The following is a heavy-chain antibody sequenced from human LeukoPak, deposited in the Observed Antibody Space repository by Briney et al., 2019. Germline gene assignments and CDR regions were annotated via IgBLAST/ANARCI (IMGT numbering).Heavy chain of an antibody. CDR2: INQDGSEK. V-gene: IGHV3-7*01. CDR3: ARDLFLQDWRWSGGAFDI. J-gene: IGHJ3*02. CDR1: GFTFSSYW. Sequence: GGSLRLSCAASGFTFSSYWMSWVRQAPGKGLECVANINQDGSEKYYVDSVKGRFTISRDNAKNSLYLQMNSLRAEDTAVYYCARDLFLQDWRWSGGAFDIWGQGTMVTVSS. D-gene: IGHD2-8*02.